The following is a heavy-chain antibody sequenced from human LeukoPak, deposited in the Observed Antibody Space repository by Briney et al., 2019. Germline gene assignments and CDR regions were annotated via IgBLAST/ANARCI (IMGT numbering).Heavy chain of an antibody. D-gene: IGHD4-17*01. V-gene: IGHV3-64*01. J-gene: IGHJ4*02. Sequence: GGSLRLSCAGSGFSFSSYAMYWVRQAPGKGLEYASAIGGDGGTTYYANSVEGRFTVSRDNSKNTLYLQMGSLRAEDMAVYYCARVGDHGFFDYWGQGTLVTVSS. CDR3: ARVGDHGFFDY. CDR2: IGGDGGTT. CDR1: GFSFSSYA.